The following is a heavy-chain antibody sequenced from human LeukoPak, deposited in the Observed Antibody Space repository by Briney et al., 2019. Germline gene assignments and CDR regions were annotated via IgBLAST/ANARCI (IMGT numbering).Heavy chain of an antibody. J-gene: IGHJ4*02. Sequence: VASVKVSCKASGYTFTGYYMHWVRQAPGQGLEWMGRINPNSGGTNYAQKFQGRVTMTRDTSIGTAYMELSRLRSDDTAVYYCARPASYSSSTYWGQGTLVTVSS. CDR3: ARPASYSSSTY. CDR2: INPNSGGT. D-gene: IGHD6-6*01. V-gene: IGHV1-2*06. CDR1: GYTFTGYY.